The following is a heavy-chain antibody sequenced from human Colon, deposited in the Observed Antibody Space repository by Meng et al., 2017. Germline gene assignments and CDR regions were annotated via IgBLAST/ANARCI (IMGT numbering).Heavy chain of an antibody. V-gene: IGHV4-31*03. Sequence: QVHPLESGPGLVKPSQTLFLHFYVPGDSHNRCGYYRSWNRPHPGKGLEWIGYLAHSGTTYYNPSLKTRLTMSVDTSKNQFYLSLFSVTAADTAVYYCGRDQGRELINHWGQGTLVTVSS. CDR1: GDSHNRCGYY. D-gene: IGHD1-7*01. CDR2: LAHSGTT. J-gene: IGHJ4*02. CDR3: GRDQGRELINH.